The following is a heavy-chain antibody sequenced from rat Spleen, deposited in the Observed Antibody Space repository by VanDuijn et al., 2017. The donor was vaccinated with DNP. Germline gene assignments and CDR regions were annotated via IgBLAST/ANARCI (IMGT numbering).Heavy chain of an antibody. CDR3: VRWNSGHFDY. Sequence: EVQVVESGGGLVQPGGSLKLSCTASGFTFSNFGFHWIRQAPTKGLEWVAAISPSGLRSDYRDSVKGRFTISRDNAKSTLYLQMNTLRSEDMATYYCVRWNSGHFDYWGQGVMVPVSS. D-gene: IGHD4-3*01. CDR1: GFTFSNFG. J-gene: IGHJ2*01. V-gene: IGHV5-19*01. CDR2: ISPSGLRS.